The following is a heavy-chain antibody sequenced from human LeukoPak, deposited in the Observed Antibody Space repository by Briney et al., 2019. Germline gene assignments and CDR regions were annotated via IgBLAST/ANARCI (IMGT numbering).Heavy chain of an antibody. V-gene: IGHV3-23*01. J-gene: IGHJ3*02. CDR1: GFTFSSYA. CDR2: ISYSGGST. D-gene: IGHD3-10*01. CDR3: AKDDGGSPPDAFDI. Sequence: GGSLRLSCAASGFTFSSYAMSWVRQAPGKGLEWVSTISYSGGSTYYADSVKGRFAISRDSSKNTLYLQMNGLRGEGTAVYYCAKDDGGSPPDAFDIWGQGTLVTVSS.